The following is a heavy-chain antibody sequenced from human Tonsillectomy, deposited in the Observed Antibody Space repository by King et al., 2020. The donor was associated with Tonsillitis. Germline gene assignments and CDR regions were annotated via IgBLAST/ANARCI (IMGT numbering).Heavy chain of an antibody. CDR3: ATESLSYDSIGQGLFDY. CDR2: IIPILHIP. Sequence: VQLVQSGAVVKKPGSSVKVSCKASGGTFSSYAISWVRQAPGQGLEWMGRIIPILHIPTYAQRFQGRVTITADTSTGTAYMELSSLKSEDTAVFYCATESLSYDSIGQGLFDYWGQGTLVTVSS. J-gene: IGHJ4*02. CDR1: GGTFSSYA. V-gene: IGHV1-69*04. D-gene: IGHD3-22*01.